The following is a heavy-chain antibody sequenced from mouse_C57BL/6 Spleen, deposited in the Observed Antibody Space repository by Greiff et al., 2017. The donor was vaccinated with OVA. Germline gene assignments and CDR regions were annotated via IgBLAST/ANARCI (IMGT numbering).Heavy chain of an antibody. Sequence: QVQLKQSGPGLVQPSQSLSITCTVSGFSLTSYGVHWVRQSPGKGLEWLGVIWSGGSTDYHAAFISRLSISKDNSKSQVFFKMNSLQADDTAIYYCARNPYGYMGAMDYWGQGTSVTVSS. CDR1: GFSLTSYG. CDR2: IWSGGST. CDR3: ARNPYGYMGAMDY. D-gene: IGHD2-2*01. J-gene: IGHJ4*01. V-gene: IGHV2-2*01.